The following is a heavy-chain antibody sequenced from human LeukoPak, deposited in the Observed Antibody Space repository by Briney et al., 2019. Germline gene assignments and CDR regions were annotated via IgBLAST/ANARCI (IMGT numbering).Heavy chain of an antibody. D-gene: IGHD3-16*01. CDR3: ARVPRARGSYYYGMDV. CDR1: GYTFTSYG. CDR2: ISAYNGNT. V-gene: IGHV1-18*01. J-gene: IGHJ6*02. Sequence: GASVQVSCKASGYTFTSYGISWVRQAPGQGLEWMGWISAYNGNTNYAQKLQGRVTMTTDTSTSTAYMELRSLRSDDTAVYYCARVPRARGSYYYGMDVWGQGTTVTVSS.